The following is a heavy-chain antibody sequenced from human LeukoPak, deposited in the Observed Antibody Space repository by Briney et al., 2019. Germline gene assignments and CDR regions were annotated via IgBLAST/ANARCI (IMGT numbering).Heavy chain of an antibody. CDR1: GFTFSNYG. CDR2: ISGSGDST. D-gene: IGHD3-10*01. CDR3: AKDDAWLRFGE. J-gene: IGHJ4*02. V-gene: IGHV3-23*01. Sequence: PGGSLRLSCAASGFTFSNYGMSWVRQAPGKGLEWVSSISGSGDSTYYADSVKGRFTISRDNSKNTLYLEVISLTAEDTAVYYCAKDDAWLRFGEWSQGTLVTVSS.